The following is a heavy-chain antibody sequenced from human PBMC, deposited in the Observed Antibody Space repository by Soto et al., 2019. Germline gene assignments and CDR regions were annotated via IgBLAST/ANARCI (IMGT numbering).Heavy chain of an antibody. CDR3: ARELSNHAYGSGSYYMSWFDP. D-gene: IGHD3-10*01. CDR2: IYHSGST. Sequence: SETLSLTCAVSGYSISSGYYWGWIRQPPGKGLEWIGGIYHSGSTYYNPSLKSRVTISVDTSKNQFSLKLSSVTAADTAVYYCARELSNHAYGSGSYYMSWFDPWGQGTLVTVSS. CDR1: GYSISSGYY. J-gene: IGHJ5*02. V-gene: IGHV4-38-2*02.